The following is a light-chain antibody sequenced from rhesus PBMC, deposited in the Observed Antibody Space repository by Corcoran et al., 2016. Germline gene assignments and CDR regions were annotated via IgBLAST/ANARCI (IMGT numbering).Light chain of an antibody. Sequence: EIVLTQSPATLSLSPRERATLSCRASQSVRSSLAWYQQKPEQAPRLLIYGAPSRATGIPDWFSGIGSGTDFSCTISSLEPEDFAVYYCQQYSNWPQTFGQVTKVEIK. CDR2: GAP. J-gene: IGKJ1*01. V-gene: IGKV3-42*03. CDR3: QQYSNWPQT. CDR1: QSVRSS.